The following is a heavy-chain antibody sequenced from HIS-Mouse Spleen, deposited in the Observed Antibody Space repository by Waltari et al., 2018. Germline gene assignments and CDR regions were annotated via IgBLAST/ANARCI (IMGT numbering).Heavy chain of an antibody. Sequence: QLQLQESGPGLVTPSETLSLTCTVSGVSISSRSHYWGWIRQPPGKGLEWIGSIYYSGSTYYNPSLKSRVTISVDTSKNQFSLKLSSVTAADTAVYYCAREIPYSSSWYDWYFDLWGRGTLVTVSS. CDR1: GVSISSRSHY. D-gene: IGHD6-13*01. V-gene: IGHV4-39*07. CDR3: AREIPYSSSWYDWYFDL. J-gene: IGHJ2*01. CDR2: IYYSGST.